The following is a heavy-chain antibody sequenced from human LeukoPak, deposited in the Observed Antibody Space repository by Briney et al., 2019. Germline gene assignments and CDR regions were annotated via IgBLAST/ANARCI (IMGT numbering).Heavy chain of an antibody. D-gene: IGHD5-18*01. CDR2: IRSKAYGGTT. Sequence: GGSLRLSCTASGFTFGDYAMSWFRQAPGKGLEWVGFIRSKAYGGTTEYAASVKGIFTISRDDSKSIAYLQMNSLKTEDTAVYHCTRGILNPHFDPWGQGTLVTVSS. V-gene: IGHV3-49*03. CDR3: TRGILNPHFDP. J-gene: IGHJ5*02. CDR1: GFTFGDYA.